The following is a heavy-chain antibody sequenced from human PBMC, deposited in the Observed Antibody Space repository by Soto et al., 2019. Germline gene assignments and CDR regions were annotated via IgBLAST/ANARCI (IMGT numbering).Heavy chain of an antibody. J-gene: IGHJ4*02. D-gene: IGHD2-15*01. CDR2: INPSGGST. Sequence: QVQLVQSGAEVTKPGASVKVSCKASGYTFTSYYMHWVRQAPGQGLEWMGIINPSGGSTSYAQKFQGRVTMTRDTSESTGYMELRSLRSEDTAVYYWARGVGCSGGSCYSEGGDYWGQGTLVTVSS. CDR3: ARGVGCSGGSCYSEGGDY. V-gene: IGHV1-46*03. CDR1: GYTFTSYY.